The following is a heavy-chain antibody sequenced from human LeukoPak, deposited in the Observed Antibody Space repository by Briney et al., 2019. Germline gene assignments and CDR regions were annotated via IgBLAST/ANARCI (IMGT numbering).Heavy chain of an antibody. CDR1: GGSLSNYW. J-gene: IGHJ5*01. CDR2: IYHSGNT. Sequence: SETLSLTCAVSGGSLSNYWWSWIRQPPGKGLEWIGEIYHSGNTNYSPSLKSRVTMSVDTSRNQFSLRLTSVIAADTAVYYCARRRGAWGDYYGSGTSYTWFSHFDSWGQGTLVTVSS. CDR3: ARRRGAWGDYYGSGTSYTWFSHFDS. V-gene: IGHV4-34*01. D-gene: IGHD3-10*01.